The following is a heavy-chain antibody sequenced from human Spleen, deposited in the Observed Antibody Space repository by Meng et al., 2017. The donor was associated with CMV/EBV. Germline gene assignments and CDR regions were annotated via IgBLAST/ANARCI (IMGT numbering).Heavy chain of an antibody. CDR1: GGSFSGYY. V-gene: IGHV4-34*01. J-gene: IGHJ6*02. CDR3: ARGRGSGSYFYYYYGMDV. Sequence: SETLSLTCAVYGGSFSGYYWSWIRQPPGKGLEWIGEINHSGSTNYNPSLKRRVTISVDTSKNQFSLKLSSVTAADTAVFYCARGRGSGSYFYYYYGMDVWGQGTTVTVSS. CDR2: INHSGST. D-gene: IGHD3-10*01.